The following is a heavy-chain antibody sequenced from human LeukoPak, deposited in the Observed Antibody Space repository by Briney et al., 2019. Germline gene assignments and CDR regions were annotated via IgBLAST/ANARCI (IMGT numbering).Heavy chain of an antibody. CDR2: LSYNRGYI. CDR3: ARDSSTASY. D-gene: IGHD1-14*01. V-gene: IGHV3-9*01. Sequence: GGSLRLSCEASGFRFDDYAMHWVRQAPGKGLEWVSGLSYNRGYIGYADSVKGRFTISRDNAKNTLYLQMNSLRAEDTAVYYCARDSSTASYWGQGTLVTVSS. CDR1: GFRFDDYA. J-gene: IGHJ4*02.